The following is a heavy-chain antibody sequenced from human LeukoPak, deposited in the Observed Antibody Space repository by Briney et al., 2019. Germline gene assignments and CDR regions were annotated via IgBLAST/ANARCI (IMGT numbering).Heavy chain of an antibody. D-gene: IGHD3-10*01. CDR3: AKDSRFGDSSFDY. J-gene: IGHJ4*02. CDR2: ISYDGSNK. CDR1: GVTFSSYG. Sequence: PPGRSLRLSCAASGVTFSSYGRHWVRQAPGKGLEWVAVISYDGSNKYYADSVKGRFTISRDNSKNTLYLQMNSLRAEDTAVYYCAKDSRFGDSSFDYWGQGTLVTVSS. V-gene: IGHV3-30*18.